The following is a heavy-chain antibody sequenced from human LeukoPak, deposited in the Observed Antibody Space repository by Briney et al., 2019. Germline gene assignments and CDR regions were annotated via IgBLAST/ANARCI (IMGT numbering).Heavy chain of an antibody. CDR1: GYTFTSYG. CDR3: ARAYPKVLAAIQFDY. Sequence: ASVKVSCKASGYTFTSYGISWVRQAPGQGLEWMGWISAYNGNTNYAQKLQGRVTMTTDTSTSTAYMELRSLRSDDTAVCYCARAYPKVLAAIQFDYWGQGTLVTVSS. D-gene: IGHD2-2*01. V-gene: IGHV1-18*01. CDR2: ISAYNGNT. J-gene: IGHJ4*02.